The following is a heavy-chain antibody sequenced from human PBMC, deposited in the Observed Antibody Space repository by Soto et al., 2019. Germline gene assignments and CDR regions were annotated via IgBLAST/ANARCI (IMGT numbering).Heavy chain of an antibody. CDR1: GFTFSNFA. D-gene: IGHD3-10*02. V-gene: IGHV3-23*01. Sequence: QLLESGGALVQHGGSLRLSCAASGFTFSNFAMSWVRQAPGGGPEWVSGIGKRGATTYSADSGKGRFIISRDHSTNTLSLQMDNLRVEDTAVYWCAKDPNGYYVGGFEMSGQGTQVSVAS. CDR3: AKDPNGYYVGGFEM. CDR2: IGKRGATT. J-gene: IGHJ3*02.